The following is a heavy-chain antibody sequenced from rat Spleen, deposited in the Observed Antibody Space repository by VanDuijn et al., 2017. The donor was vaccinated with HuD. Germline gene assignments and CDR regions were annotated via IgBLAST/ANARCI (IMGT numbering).Heavy chain of an antibody. CDR2: INYDGTST. CDR3: ARLGIAAIGNWFGY. V-gene: IGHV5-29*01. CDR1: GFTFSNYG. J-gene: IGHJ3*01. D-gene: IGHD1-2*01. Sequence: EVQVVESGGGLVQPGRSLKLSCAASGFTFSNYGMAWVRQAPTKGREWVATINYDGTSTHYPDSVKGRFTIPRNYSKSTLYLQMETLRSEDTANYYCARLGIAAIGNWFGYWGQGTLVTFSS.